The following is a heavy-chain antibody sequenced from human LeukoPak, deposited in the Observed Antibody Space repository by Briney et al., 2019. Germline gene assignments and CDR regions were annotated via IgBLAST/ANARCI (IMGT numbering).Heavy chain of an antibody. CDR2: IRYDGSNK. J-gene: IGHJ4*02. CDR3: AKDSEWELPNYFDY. V-gene: IGHV3-30*02. Sequence: GGSLRLSCAASGSTFSSYGMHWVRQAPGKGLEWVAFIRYDGSNKYYADSVKGRFTISRDNSKNTLYLQMNSLRAEDTAVYYCAKDSEWELPNYFDYWGQGTLVTVSS. CDR1: GSTFSSYG. D-gene: IGHD1-26*01.